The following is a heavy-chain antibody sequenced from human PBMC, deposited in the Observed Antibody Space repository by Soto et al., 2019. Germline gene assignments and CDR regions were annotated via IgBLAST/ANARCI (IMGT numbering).Heavy chain of an antibody. CDR3: AKEEGYCSGGSCYSYFDY. CDR1: GFTFSSYA. Sequence: GSLRLSCAASGFTFSSYAMSWVRQAPGNGLEWVSAISGGGGSTYYADSVKGRFTISRDNSKNTLYLQMNSLRAEDTAVYYCAKEEGYCSGGSCYSYFDYWGQGTLVTVSS. D-gene: IGHD2-15*01. J-gene: IGHJ4*02. V-gene: IGHV3-23*01. CDR2: ISGGGGST.